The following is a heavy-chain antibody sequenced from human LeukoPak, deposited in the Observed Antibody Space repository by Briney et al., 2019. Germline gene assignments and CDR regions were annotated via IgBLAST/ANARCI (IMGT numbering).Heavy chain of an antibody. CDR1: GFIVSNNY. V-gene: IGHV3-53*01. Sequence: GGSLRLSCAVSGFIVSNNYMSWVRQAPGKGLAYVSVMYTGGNTHYADSVKGRFTISRDNSKNMLYLQMNSLRVDDTAVYYCARDDFDYWGQGTLVTVSS. J-gene: IGHJ4*02. CDR2: MYTGGNT. CDR3: ARDDFDY.